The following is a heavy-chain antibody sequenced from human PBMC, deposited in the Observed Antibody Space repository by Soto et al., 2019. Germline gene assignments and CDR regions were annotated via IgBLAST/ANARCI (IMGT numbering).Heavy chain of an antibody. J-gene: IGHJ1*01. V-gene: IGHV1-69*02. CDR3: ASGYCSSTSCHGPEYFQH. CDR1: GGTFSSYT. Sequence: GASVRVSCKAAGGTFSSYTISWVRQAPGQGLEWMGRIIPILGIANYAQKFQGRVTITADKSTSTAYMELSSLRSEDTAVYYCASGYCSSTSCHGPEYFQHWGQGTLVTVSS. D-gene: IGHD2-2*03. CDR2: IIPILGIA.